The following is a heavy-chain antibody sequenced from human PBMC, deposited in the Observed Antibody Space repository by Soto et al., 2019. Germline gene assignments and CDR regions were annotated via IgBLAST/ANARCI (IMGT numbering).Heavy chain of an antibody. CDR3: ARVTFIAVAGKRPGGSNWFDP. CDR2: ISAYNGNT. CDR1: GYTFTSYG. V-gene: IGHV1-18*01. D-gene: IGHD6-19*01. J-gene: IGHJ5*02. Sequence: ASVKVSCKASGYTFTSYGISWVRQAPGQGLEWMGWISAYNGNTNYAQKLQGRVTMTTDTSTSTAYMELRSLRSDDTAVYYCARVTFIAVAGKRPGGSNWFDPWGQGTLVTVSS.